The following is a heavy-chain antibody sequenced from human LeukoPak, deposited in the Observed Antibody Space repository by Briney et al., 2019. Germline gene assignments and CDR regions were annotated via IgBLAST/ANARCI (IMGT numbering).Heavy chain of an antibody. V-gene: IGHV3-74*01. CDR3: AKDRVLGSGSSDY. J-gene: IGHJ4*02. D-gene: IGHD3-10*01. Sequence: GGSLRLSCAASRLIFSDYWMHWVRQAPGKGLVWVSRIRGDGGDTSYADSVKGRFTVSRDNAKNTLYLQMNSLRAEDTAVYFCAKDRVLGSGSSDYWGQGTLVTVSS. CDR1: RLIFSDYW. CDR2: IRGDGGDT.